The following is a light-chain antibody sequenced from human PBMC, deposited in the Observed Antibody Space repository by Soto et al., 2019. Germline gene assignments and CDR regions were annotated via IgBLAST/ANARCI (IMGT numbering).Light chain of an antibody. CDR3: QQYGSSPIT. Sequence: EIVMTQSPDTLSVSPGEGATLSCRVSQSIRSNLAWYQQRPGQAPRLLMYGASTRADGIPARFTGSGSGTEFTLTISSLQSEDFAVYYCQQYGSSPITFGQGTKVDIK. CDR2: GAS. J-gene: IGKJ1*01. CDR1: QSIRSN. V-gene: IGKV3-15*01.